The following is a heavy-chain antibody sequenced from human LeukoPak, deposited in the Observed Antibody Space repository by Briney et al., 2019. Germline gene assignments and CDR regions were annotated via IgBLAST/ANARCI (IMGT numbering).Heavy chain of an antibody. CDR3: AAMDYYDSSGYSNFDY. V-gene: IGHV1-46*01. CDR1: GYTFTSYY. CDR2: INPSGGST. J-gene: IGHJ4*02. D-gene: IGHD3-22*01. Sequence: ASVKVSCKASGYTFTSYYMHWVRQAPGQGLEWMGIINPSGGSTSYAQKFQGRVTMTRDMSTSTVYMELSSLRSEDTAVYYCAAMDYYDSSGYSNFDYWGQGTLVTVSS.